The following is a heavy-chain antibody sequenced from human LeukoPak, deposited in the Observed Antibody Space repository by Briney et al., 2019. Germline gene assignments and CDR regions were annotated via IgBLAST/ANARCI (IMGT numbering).Heavy chain of an antibody. J-gene: IGHJ6*02. CDR1: GFTFSIYS. CDR2: ISYGRHTK. D-gene: IGHD4-17*01. Sequence: GGSLRLSCAASGFTFSIYSMHWVRQAPGRGLEWVAVISYGRHTKYYADSVKDRFTISRDNSKNTLYLQMHSLRGEDSAVYYCARTDFSDYGGLDVWGQGTTVTVSS. V-gene: IGHV3-30-3*01. CDR3: ARTDFSDYGGLDV.